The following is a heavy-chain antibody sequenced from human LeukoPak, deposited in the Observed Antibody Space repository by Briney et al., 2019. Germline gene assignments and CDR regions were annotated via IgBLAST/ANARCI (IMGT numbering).Heavy chain of an antibody. J-gene: IGHJ4*02. CDR2: ISGSGGST. D-gene: IGHD6-13*01. CDR1: GFTFSSYG. Sequence: PGGSLRLSCAASGFTFSSYGITWVRQAPGKGLEWVSAISGSGGSTYYADSVKGRFTISRDNSKNTLYLQMNSLRAEDTAVYYCATDSSSWYDYWGQGTLVTVSS. V-gene: IGHV3-23*01. CDR3: ATDSSSWYDY.